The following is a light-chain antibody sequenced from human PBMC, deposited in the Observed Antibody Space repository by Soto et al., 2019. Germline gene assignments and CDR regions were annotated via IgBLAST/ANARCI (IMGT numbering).Light chain of an antibody. Sequence: QSALTQPPSASGSPGQSVTISCTGTSSDVGGYNFVAWYQQHPGKAPKLMIYEVSKRPSGVPDRFSGSKSGNTASLTVSGLQAEDEADYYCKSYAGDTTGIFGGGTKLTVL. V-gene: IGLV2-8*01. CDR3: KSYAGDTTGI. CDR1: SSDVGGYNF. J-gene: IGLJ2*01. CDR2: EVS.